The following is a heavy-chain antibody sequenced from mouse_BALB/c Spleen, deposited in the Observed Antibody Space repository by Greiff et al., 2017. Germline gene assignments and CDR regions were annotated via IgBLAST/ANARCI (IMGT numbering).Heavy chain of an antibody. CDR2: INPSTGYT. V-gene: IGHV1-7*01. J-gene: IGHJ2*01. CDR3: ARGMRENY. CDR1: GYTFTSYW. Sequence: VQLQESGAELAKPGASVKMSCKASGYTFTSYWMHWVKQRPGQGLEWIGYINPSTGYTEYNQKFKDKATLTADKSSSTAYMQLSSLTSEDSAVYYCARGMRENYWGQGTTLTVSS.